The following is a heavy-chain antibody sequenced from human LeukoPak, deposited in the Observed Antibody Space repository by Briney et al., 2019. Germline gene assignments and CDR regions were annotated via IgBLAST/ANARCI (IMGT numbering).Heavy chain of an antibody. CDR2: INPNSGGT. V-gene: IGHV1-2*06. Sequence: ASVKVSCKASGYTFTGYYMHWVRQAPGQGLEWMGRINPNSGGTNYAQKFQGRVTMTRDTSISTAYMELSRLRSDDTAVYYCARDMSPESSQIDYWGQGALVTVSS. D-gene: IGHD6-13*01. J-gene: IGHJ4*02. CDR3: ARDMSPESSQIDY. CDR1: GYTFTGYY.